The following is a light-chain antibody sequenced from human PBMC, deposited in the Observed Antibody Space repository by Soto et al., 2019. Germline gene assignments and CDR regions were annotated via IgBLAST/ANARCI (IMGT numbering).Light chain of an antibody. Sequence: QSVLTQPPSVSGAPGQRVTLSCTGNTSNLGAGYDVHWYQQLPGAAPKLVIFGNRNRPSGVPERFSGSKSGTSASLAITGLQTEDEADYYCQAYDYTMTASVFGGGTKVTVL. V-gene: IGLV1-40*01. CDR2: GNR. CDR1: TSNLGAGYD. CDR3: QAYDYTMTASV. J-gene: IGLJ3*02.